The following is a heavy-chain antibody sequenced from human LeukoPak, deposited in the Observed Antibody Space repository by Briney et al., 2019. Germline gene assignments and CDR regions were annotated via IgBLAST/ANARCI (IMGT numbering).Heavy chain of an antibody. V-gene: IGHV3-74*01. J-gene: IGHJ4*02. Sequence: HSGGSLRLSCAASGFTFSSHWMHWVRQAPGKGLVWVSRINSDGRSSSPSYADSVKGRFTISRDNAKNTLYLQVNSLRVEDTAVYYCARGGAYGSGTYNYFDYWGQGTLVTVSS. CDR2: INSDGRSSSP. CDR1: GFTFSSHW. D-gene: IGHD3-10*01. CDR3: ARGGAYGSGTYNYFDY.